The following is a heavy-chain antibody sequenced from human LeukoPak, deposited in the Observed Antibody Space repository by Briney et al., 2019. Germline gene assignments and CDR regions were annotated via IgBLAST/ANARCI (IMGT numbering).Heavy chain of an antibody. J-gene: IGHJ3*02. CDR1: GYTFTSYY. D-gene: IGHD3-9*01. CDR3: ARATYYDILTGYSSDAFDI. Sequence: ASVKVSCKASGYTFTSYYMHWVRQAPGQGLEWMGIINPSGGSTSYAQKFQGRVTMTRDTSTSTVYMELSSLRSEDTAVYYCARATYYDILTGYSSDAFDIWGQGTMATVSS. CDR2: INPSGGST. V-gene: IGHV1-46*01.